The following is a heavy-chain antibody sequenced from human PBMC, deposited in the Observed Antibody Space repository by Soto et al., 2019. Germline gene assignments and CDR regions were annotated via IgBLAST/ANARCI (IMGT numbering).Heavy chain of an antibody. V-gene: IGHV4-61*01. CDR2: IYYTGTT. J-gene: IGHJ4*02. CDR1: GGSVSSSFFY. CDR3: ARLKTSSGWSLFDS. Sequence: SETLSLTCTVSGGSVSSSFFYWSWVRQPPGQRLEWIGYIYYTGTTNYNPSLASRVAMSVDTSKKQFTLNLRSLTAADTARYYCARLKTSSGWSLFDSWGQGMLVTVSS. D-gene: IGHD6-13*01.